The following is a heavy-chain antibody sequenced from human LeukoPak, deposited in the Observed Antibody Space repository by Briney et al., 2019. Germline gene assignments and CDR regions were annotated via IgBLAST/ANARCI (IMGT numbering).Heavy chain of an antibody. CDR1: GGSFSSVSYS. CDR3: ARVDKAMPFDY. J-gene: IGHJ4*02. CDR2: VYSSGSA. Sequence: SETLSLTCTVSGGSFSSVSYSYSWIRQPPGKGLEWTGYVYSSGSAFYSPSFESRVSMSVDRSKSQFSLKMNSVTAADTAVYYCARVDKAMPFDYWGQGSLVTVSS. D-gene: IGHD5-18*01. V-gene: IGHV4-30-2*01.